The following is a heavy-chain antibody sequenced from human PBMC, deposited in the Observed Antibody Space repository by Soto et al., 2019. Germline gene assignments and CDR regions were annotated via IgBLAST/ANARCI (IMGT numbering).Heavy chain of an antibody. CDR2: IYYSGST. CDR1: GGSINNYY. Sequence: SETLSLTCTVSGGSINNYYWSWIRQPPGKGLEWIGYIYYSGSTNYNPSLKSRVTISVDRSKNQFSLKLSSVTAADTAVYYCARVPDRWGQGILVTSPQ. V-gene: IGHV4-59*12. CDR3: ARVPDR. D-gene: IGHD2-2*01. J-gene: IGHJ5*02.